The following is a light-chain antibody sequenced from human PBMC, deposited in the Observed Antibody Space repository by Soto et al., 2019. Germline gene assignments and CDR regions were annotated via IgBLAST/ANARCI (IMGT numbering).Light chain of an antibody. V-gene: IGKV1-27*01. CDR2: AAS. Sequence: DIQMTQSPSTLSGSVGDRVTITCRASQAISNYLAWYQQKPGKAPTLLIHAASTLQSGVSSRFSGSGSGTDFTLTIGSLQPEDVATYYCQQYNSYSITFGQGTRLEIK. J-gene: IGKJ5*01. CDR1: QAISNY. CDR3: QQYNSYSIT.